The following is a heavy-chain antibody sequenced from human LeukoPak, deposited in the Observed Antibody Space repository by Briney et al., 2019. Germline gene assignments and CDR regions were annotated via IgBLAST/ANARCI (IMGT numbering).Heavy chain of an antibody. J-gene: IGHJ4*02. CDR3: ARASGLAWVDY. D-gene: IGHD3/OR15-3a*01. CDR1: GYTFTTYG. Sequence: ASVKVSCKASGYTFTTYGISWVRQAPGQGLEWMGGIIPICGTANDAQKFQGRVTITADESTSTAYMQLSSLRSEDTAVYYCARASGLAWVDYWGQGTLVTVSS. CDR2: IIPICGTA. V-gene: IGHV1-69*13.